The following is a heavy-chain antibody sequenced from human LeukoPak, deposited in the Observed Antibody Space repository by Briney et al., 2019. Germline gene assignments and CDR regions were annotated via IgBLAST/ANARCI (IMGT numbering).Heavy chain of an antibody. CDR3: ARLSTVTTFFDF. V-gene: IGHV4-59*12. CDR1: LDSLSRYY. D-gene: IGHD4-17*01. Sequence: PSETLSLTRTLSLDSLSRYYWRWSPDPPEMRGGCGGDIYYSGITNYHPSLKSQVTISEDTSKNQFSLHPSSVTAAHTARYYCARLSTVTTFFDFWRGGTRVSVS. J-gene: IGHJ4*02. CDR2: IYYSGIT.